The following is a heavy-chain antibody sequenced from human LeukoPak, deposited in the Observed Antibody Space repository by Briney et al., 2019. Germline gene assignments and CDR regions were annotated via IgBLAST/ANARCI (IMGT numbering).Heavy chain of an antibody. Sequence: GGSLRLSCAASGFTFSSYAMSWVRQAPGKGLEWFSRISSSGISTFYADSVKGRFTISRDNSKNTLYLHMNSLRAEDTARYFFAKDNDFDYSGQGNLVTVSS. CDR3: AKDNDFDY. V-gene: IGHV3-23*01. CDR1: GFTFSSYA. J-gene: IGHJ4*02. CDR2: ISSSGIST. D-gene: IGHD1-1*01.